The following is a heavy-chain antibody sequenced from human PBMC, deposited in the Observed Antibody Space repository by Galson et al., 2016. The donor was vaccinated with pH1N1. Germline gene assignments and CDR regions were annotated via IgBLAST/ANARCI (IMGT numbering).Heavy chain of an antibody. V-gene: IGHV3-9*01. CDR2: ISWNSGSI. CDR1: GFTFDDYA. Sequence: SLRLSCAASGFTFDDYAMHWVRQAPGKGLEWVSGISWNSGSIGYADSVKGRFTISRDNAKNSLYLQMNSLRAEDTALYYCAKSDGYLYGYFDYWGQGTLVTVSS. D-gene: IGHD5-24*01. J-gene: IGHJ4*02. CDR3: AKSDGYLYGYFDY.